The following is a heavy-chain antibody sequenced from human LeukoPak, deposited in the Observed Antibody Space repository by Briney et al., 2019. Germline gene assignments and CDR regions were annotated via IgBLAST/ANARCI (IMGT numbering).Heavy chain of an antibody. CDR3: ASVNVRGAPTRVDY. V-gene: IGHV4-28*05. Sequence: SDTLSLTCGVSGYSISSGSWWGWIRQPPGKGLEWIGYIYYSGDIYYNPSLKSRVTMSVDTSKNQFSLKLSSVTAVDTAVYYCASVNVRGAPTRVDYWGQGTLATVSS. CDR1: GYSISSGSW. J-gene: IGHJ4*02. CDR2: IYYSGDI. D-gene: IGHD3-10*02.